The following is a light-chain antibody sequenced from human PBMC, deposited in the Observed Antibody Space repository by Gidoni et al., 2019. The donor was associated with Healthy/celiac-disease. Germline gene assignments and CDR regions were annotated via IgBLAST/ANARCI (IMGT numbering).Light chain of an antibody. J-gene: IGKJ1*01. V-gene: IGKV1-39*01. CDR2: AAS. Sequence: DIQLPQSPSSLSASVGDRVTITCRASQSISSYLNWYQQKPGQAPELLIYAASSLQGGVPSRFSGSGSGTDFTLTISSLQHEDFATYYCQQSYSTPRTFGQGTKVEIK. CDR1: QSISSY. CDR3: QQSYSTPRT.